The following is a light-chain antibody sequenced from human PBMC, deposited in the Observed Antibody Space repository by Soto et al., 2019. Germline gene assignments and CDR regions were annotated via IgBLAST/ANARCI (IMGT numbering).Light chain of an antibody. CDR2: DGS. CDR3: IQVDNYPYT. J-gene: IGKJ2*01. Sequence: IQLTQSPSSLSASVGDRVAITCRASQSISSTLAWYQQKPGKTPKVLIYDGSSLVSWVPARFSGSGSGTDFTLTISSLEPEDFGTYYCIQVDNYPYTFGGGTKLEIK. CDR1: QSISST. V-gene: IGKV1D-13*01.